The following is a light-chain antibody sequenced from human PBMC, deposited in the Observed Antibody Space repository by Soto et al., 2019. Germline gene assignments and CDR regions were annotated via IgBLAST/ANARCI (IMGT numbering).Light chain of an antibody. CDR1: QSVSSD. CDR3: QQYGSSLP. CDR2: DAS. Sequence: IVVTQSPSTLSWSPGERATLSWRASQSVSSDLAWYQQKPGQAPRLLIYDASNRATGIPARFSGSGSGTDFTLTTSSLEAEDFAVYYCQQYGSSLPFGQGTRLEIK. J-gene: IGKJ5*01. V-gene: IGKV3-11*01.